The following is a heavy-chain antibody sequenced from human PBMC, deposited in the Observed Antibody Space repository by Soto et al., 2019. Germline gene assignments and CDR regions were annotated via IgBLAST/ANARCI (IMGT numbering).Heavy chain of an antibody. Sequence: WGSLRLSCAASGFTFSSYAMSWVGQAPGKGLEWVSAISGSGGSTYYADSVKGRFTISRDNSKNTLYLQMNSLRAEDTAVYYCATPYGSGSYYNDYWGQGTLVTVSS. V-gene: IGHV3-23*01. CDR3: ATPYGSGSYYNDY. J-gene: IGHJ4*02. CDR1: GFTFSSYA. CDR2: ISGSGGST. D-gene: IGHD3-10*01.